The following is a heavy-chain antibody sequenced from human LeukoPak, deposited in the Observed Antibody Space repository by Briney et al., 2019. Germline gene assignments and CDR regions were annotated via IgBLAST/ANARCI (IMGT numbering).Heavy chain of an antibody. D-gene: IGHD5-24*01. CDR1: GFPFSSYW. J-gene: IGHJ4*02. CDR3: TRVGYIDEGIDY. V-gene: IGHV3-7*04. Sequence: GGSLRLSCVASGFPFSSYWMTWVRQAPGEGLEWVANIKQDGSKKTYVDSVKGRFTISRDNAKNSLYLQMNSLRAEDTAIYYCTRVGYIDEGIDYWGQGTLVTVSS. CDR2: IKQDGSKK.